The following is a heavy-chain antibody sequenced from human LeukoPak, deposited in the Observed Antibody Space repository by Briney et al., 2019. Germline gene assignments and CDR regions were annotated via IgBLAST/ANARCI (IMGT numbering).Heavy chain of an antibody. V-gene: IGHV1-18*01. CDR2: ISAYNGNT. J-gene: IGHJ5*02. D-gene: IGHD2-2*01. CDR3: ARDLAVPAAMAWGWWFDP. Sequence: ASVKVSCKASGYTFTSYGISWVRQAPGQGLEWMGWISAYNGNTNYAQKLQGRVTMTTDTSTSTAYTELRSLRSDDTAVYYCARDLAVPAAMAWGWWFDPSSQGTLVTVSS. CDR1: GYTFTSYG.